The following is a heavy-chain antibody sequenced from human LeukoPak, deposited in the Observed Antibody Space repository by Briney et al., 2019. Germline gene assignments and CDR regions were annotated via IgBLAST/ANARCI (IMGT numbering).Heavy chain of an antibody. J-gene: IGHJ3*02. D-gene: IGHD6-13*01. Sequence: SETLSLTCTVSGGSISSYYWGWIRQPPGKGLEWIGNMYYSGITYYNPSLKSRVTISVDTSKNQFSLKLSSVTAADTAVYYCARTQTGYSSSSGAFDIWGQGTMVTVSS. CDR2: MYYSGIT. CDR1: GGSISSYY. CDR3: ARTQTGYSSSSGAFDI. V-gene: IGHV4-39*07.